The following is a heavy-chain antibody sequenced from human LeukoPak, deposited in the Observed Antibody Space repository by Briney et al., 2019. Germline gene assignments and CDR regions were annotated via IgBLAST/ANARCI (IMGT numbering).Heavy chain of an antibody. J-gene: IGHJ4*02. CDR2: IYSGGST. CDR1: GFTFSSYG. V-gene: IGHV3-66*01. Sequence: GGTLRLSCAASGFTFSSYGMSWVRQAPGKGLEWVSVIYSGGSTYYADSVKGRFTISRDNSKNTLYLQMNSLRTEDTALYYCAKDKAAINSALDCWGQGTLVTVSS. D-gene: IGHD6-25*01. CDR3: AKDKAAINSALDC.